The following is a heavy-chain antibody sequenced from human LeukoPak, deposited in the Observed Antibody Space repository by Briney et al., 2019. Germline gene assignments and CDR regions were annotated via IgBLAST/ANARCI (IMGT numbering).Heavy chain of an antibody. CDR2: ISSSSSYI. CDR3: ARDHGSGSYYFSEFDY. CDR1: GFTFSSYS. J-gene: IGHJ4*02. D-gene: IGHD3-10*01. Sequence: HPGGSLRLSCAASGFTFSSYSMNWVRQAPGKGLEWVSSISSSSSYIYYADSVKGRFTISRDNAKNSLYLQMNSLRAEDTAVYYCARDHGSGSYYFSEFDYWGQGTLVTVSS. V-gene: IGHV3-21*01.